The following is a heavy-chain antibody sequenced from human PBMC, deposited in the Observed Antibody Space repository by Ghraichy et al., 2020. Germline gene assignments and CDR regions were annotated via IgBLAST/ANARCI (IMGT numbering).Heavy chain of an antibody. V-gene: IGHV3-33*01. Sequence: GGSLRLSCAASGFTFSSFGMGWVRQAPGNGLEWVALIWYDGTNKYYEDSVKGRFTISRDNSRNTLYLQLNTLRAEDTAVYFCARGDVGLPNNRWFYFDHWGQGALVTVSS. CDR1: GFTFSSFG. J-gene: IGHJ4*02. D-gene: IGHD2-2*01. CDR3: ARGDVGLPNNRWFYFDH. CDR2: IWYDGTNK.